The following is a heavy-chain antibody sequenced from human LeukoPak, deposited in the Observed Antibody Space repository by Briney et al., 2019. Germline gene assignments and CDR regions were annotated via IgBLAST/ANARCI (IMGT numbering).Heavy chain of an antibody. V-gene: IGHV1-8*01. J-gene: IGHJ4*02. Sequence: PGASVKVSCKASGYTFTSYDINWVRQATGQGLEWMGWMNPNSGNTGYAQKFQGRVTMTRNTSISTAYMELSSLRSEDTAVYYCARKKIMVRGVYYYWGQGTLVTVSS. CDR1: GYTFTSYD. CDR2: MNPNSGNT. D-gene: IGHD3-10*01. CDR3: ARKKIMVRGVYYY.